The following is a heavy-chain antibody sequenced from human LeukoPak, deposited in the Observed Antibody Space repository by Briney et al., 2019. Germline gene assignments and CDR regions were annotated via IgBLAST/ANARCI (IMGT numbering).Heavy chain of an antibody. CDR1: GFTFSNYW. D-gene: IGHD3-22*01. V-gene: IGHV3-7*01. J-gene: IGHJ3*02. CDR2: IKQDRSEK. CDR3: ARDVNPRLVNYYDGSGYYFDGFDI. Sequence: PGGSLRLSCAASGFTFSNYWMSWVRQAPGKGLEWVANIKQDRSEKHYVDSVEGRFTISRDNAENSLYLQMNSLRAEDTAVYCCARDVNPRLVNYYDGSGYYFDGFDIWGQGTLVTVSS.